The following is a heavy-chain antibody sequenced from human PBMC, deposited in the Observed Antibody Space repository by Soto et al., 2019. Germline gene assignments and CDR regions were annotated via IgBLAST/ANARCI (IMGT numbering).Heavy chain of an antibody. CDR2: ITPMFGTP. V-gene: IGHV1-69*13. D-gene: IGHD3-22*01. CDR3: ARDGTLYDSRAYYYLY. CDR1: GGTFSTYT. Sequence: ASVKVSCKASGGTFSTYTITWVRQAPGQGLEWMGGITPMFGTPNYAQRFRGRVTITADESTSTAYMELSSLRSGDTAMYFCARDGTLYDSRAYYYLYWGQGTLVTVSS. J-gene: IGHJ4*02.